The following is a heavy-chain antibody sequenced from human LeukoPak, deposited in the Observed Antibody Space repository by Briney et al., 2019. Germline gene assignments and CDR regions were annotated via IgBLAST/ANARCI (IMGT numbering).Heavy chain of an antibody. Sequence: PSETLSLTCTVSGGSISSYYWSWIRQPPGKGLEWIGYIYHSGSTYYNPSLKSRVTISVDTSKNQFSLKLSSVTAADTAVYYCARQMGVGATANYFDYWGQGTLVTVSS. CDR3: ARQMGVGATANYFDY. D-gene: IGHD1-26*01. CDR1: GGSISSYY. CDR2: IYHSGST. V-gene: IGHV4-59*12. J-gene: IGHJ4*02.